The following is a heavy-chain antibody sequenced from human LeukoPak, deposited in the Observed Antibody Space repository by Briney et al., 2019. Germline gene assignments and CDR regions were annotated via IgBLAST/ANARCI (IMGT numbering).Heavy chain of an antibody. D-gene: IGHD6-13*01. CDR3: AREGGRAAAAGPTYFDY. CDR1: GDSFSSNSAA. V-gene: IGHV6-1*01. CDR2: TYYRSKWYN. Sequence: SQTLSLTCAVSGDSFSSNSAAWNWLRQSPSRGLEWLGRTYYRSKWYNDYAVCVKSRITINPDTSKNQFSLQLNSVTPEDTAVYYCAREGGRAAAAGPTYFDYWGQGTLVTVSS. J-gene: IGHJ4*02.